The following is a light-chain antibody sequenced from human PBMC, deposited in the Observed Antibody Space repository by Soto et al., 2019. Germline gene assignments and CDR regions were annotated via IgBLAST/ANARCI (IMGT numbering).Light chain of an antibody. Sequence: DTQMTQSPSTLSASVGDRVTITCRASHSINSWLAWYQQKPGKAPNLLIHRASTLQSGVPSRFSGSGSGTEFTLTISSLQPEDLATYYCLQHNSYPLTFGPGTKVDIK. CDR2: RAS. J-gene: IGKJ3*01. V-gene: IGKV1-5*03. CDR3: LQHNSYPLT. CDR1: HSINSW.